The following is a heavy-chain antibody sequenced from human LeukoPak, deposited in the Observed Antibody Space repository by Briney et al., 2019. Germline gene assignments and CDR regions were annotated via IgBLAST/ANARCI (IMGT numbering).Heavy chain of an antibody. CDR2: IDGTGPGG. CDR3: GEDRPGYFDI. D-gene: IGHD6-13*01. J-gene: IGHJ3*02. CDR1: GFTFTSYA. V-gene: IGHV3-23*01. Sequence: GGSLRLSCAASGFTFTSYAMSWVRQAPGRGLEWVSGIDGTGPGGVYADSVKGRFTISSDNSKNTLCLQMDILRAGETAQNNGGEDRPGYFDIWGRGTKVTVS.